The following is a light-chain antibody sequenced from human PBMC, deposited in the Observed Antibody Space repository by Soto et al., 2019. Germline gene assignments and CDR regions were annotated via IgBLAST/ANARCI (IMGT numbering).Light chain of an antibody. CDR2: EVS. J-gene: IGLJ1*01. CDR1: SSDVGGYNY. V-gene: IGLV2-14*01. Sequence: QSVLTQPASVSGSPGQSITISCTGTSSDVGGYNYVSWYQQHPGKAPKLLIYEVSNRPSGVSNRFSGSKSGNTASLTISGIQDEDEADYYCSSFTRSSTLFVFGTGTKLTVL. CDR3: SSFTRSSTLFV.